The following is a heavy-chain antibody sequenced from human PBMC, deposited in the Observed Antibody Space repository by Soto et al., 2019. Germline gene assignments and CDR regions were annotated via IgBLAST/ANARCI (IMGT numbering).Heavy chain of an antibody. V-gene: IGHV3-15*07. CDR2: IKSKTDGGTT. D-gene: IGHD3-22*01. Sequence: GGSLRLSCAASGFTFSNAWMNWVRQAPGKGLEWVGRIKSKTDGGTTDYAAPVKGRFTISRDDSKNTLYLQMNSLKTEDTAVYYCTTDRYYYDSSGYYPPEYYFDYWGQGTLVTSPQ. CDR3: TTDRYYYDSSGYYPPEYYFDY. J-gene: IGHJ4*02. CDR1: GFTFSNAW.